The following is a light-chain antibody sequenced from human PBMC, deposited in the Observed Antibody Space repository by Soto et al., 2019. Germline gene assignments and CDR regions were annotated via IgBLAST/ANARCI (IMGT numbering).Light chain of an antibody. Sequence: AIQMTQSPSSLSASVGDRVTITCRASQGISNDLGRYVQKPGKAPKLLIYGASSLQSGVPSRFSGSGAGTDFTLTISSLQPEDFATYYCPQDYNYPRTFGQGTKVDIK. J-gene: IGKJ1*01. CDR2: GAS. CDR1: QGISND. CDR3: PQDYNYPRT. V-gene: IGKV1-6*01.